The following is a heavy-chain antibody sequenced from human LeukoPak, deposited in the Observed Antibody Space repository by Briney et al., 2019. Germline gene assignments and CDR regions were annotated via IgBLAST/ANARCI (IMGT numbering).Heavy chain of an antibody. CDR2: INWNGGST. V-gene: IGHV3-20*04. CDR3: ARDYLNDLSGDRPAGYFDY. J-gene: IGHJ4*02. Sequence: GGSLRLSCAASGFTFDDYGMSWVRQAPGKGLEWVSGINWNGGSTGYADSVKGRFTISRDNAKNSLYLQMNSLRAEDTALYYCARDYLNDLSGDRPAGYFDYWGQGTLVTVSS. CDR1: GFTFDDYG. D-gene: IGHD2-21*02.